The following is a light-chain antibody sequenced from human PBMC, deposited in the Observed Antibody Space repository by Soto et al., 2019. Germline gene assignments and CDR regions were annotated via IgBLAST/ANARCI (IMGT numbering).Light chain of an antibody. V-gene: IGKV3-15*01. J-gene: IGKJ1*01. CDR1: QSLNSN. CDR3: QQYNSWPRT. CDR2: GAT. Sequence: EVVMTQSPATLSVSPGEGATLSCRASQSLNSNLAWYQQKPGQAPRLFIYGATTRATGIPARFSGSGSGTDFTLTISSLQSEDFAVYYCQQYNSWPRTFGQGTKVEI.